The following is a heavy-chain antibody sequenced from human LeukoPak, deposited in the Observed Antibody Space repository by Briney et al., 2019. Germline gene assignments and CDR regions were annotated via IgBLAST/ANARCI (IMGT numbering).Heavy chain of an antibody. Sequence: GGSLRLSCAASGFTVSSNYMSWVRQAPGKGLEWVSIIYSAGNTYYADSVKGRFTISRDNSKNTLYLQMNSLRAEDTVVYYCASWSGYNYYYYGMDVWGLGTTVTVSS. CDR3: ASWSGYNYYYYGMDV. D-gene: IGHD3-3*01. CDR2: IYSAGNT. J-gene: IGHJ6*02. V-gene: IGHV3-53*01. CDR1: GFTVSSNY.